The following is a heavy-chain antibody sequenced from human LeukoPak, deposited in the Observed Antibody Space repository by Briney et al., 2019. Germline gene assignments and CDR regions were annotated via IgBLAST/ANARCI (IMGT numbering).Heavy chain of an antibody. CDR1: GYTFTSYD. CDR3: ARAHTYYYDSSGYYTDY. V-gene: IGHV1-18*01. D-gene: IGHD3-22*01. CDR2: ISAYNGNT. J-gene: IGHJ4*02. Sequence: GASVKVSCKASGYTFTSYDINWVRQATGQGLEWMGWISAYNGNTNYAQKLQGRVTMTTDTSTSTAYMELRSLRSDDTAVYYCARAHTYYYDSSGYYTDYWGQGTLVTVSS.